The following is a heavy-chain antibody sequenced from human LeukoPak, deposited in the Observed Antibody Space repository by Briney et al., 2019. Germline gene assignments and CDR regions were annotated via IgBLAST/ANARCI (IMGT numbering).Heavy chain of an antibody. Sequence: SETLSLTCTVSGGSISSSSYYWGWIRQPPGKGLEWIGSIYYSGSTYYNPSPKSRVTISVDTSKNQFSLKLSSVTAADTAVYYCARHLYYYGSGSYHYYYYYYMDVWGKGTTVTVSS. J-gene: IGHJ6*03. D-gene: IGHD3-10*01. V-gene: IGHV4-39*01. CDR1: GGSISSSSYY. CDR3: ARHLYYYGSGSYHYYYYYYMDV. CDR2: IYYSGST.